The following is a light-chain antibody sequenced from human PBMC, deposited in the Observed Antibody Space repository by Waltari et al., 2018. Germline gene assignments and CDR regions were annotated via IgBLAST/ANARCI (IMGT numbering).Light chain of an antibody. CDR1: QSISSY. Sequence: DIQMTQTPSSLHASVGARVTTTCRASQSISSYLNWYQQKPGKAPKLLIYAASSLQSGVPSRFSGSGSGTDFTLTISSLQPEDFATYYCQQSYSTPPLTFGGGTKVEIK. V-gene: IGKV1-39*01. CDR3: QQSYSTPPLT. CDR2: AAS. J-gene: IGKJ4*01.